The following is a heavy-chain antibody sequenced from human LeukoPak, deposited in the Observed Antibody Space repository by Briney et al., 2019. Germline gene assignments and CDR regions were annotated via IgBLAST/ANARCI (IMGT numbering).Heavy chain of an antibody. CDR1: GLIYSDAW. J-gene: IGHJ4*02. CDR3: TRDPKGHY. Sequence: GGSLRLSCAVSGLIYSDAWMSWVRQAPGKGLEWVGRIKSKRGGGTTDYAAPVRGRFTISRDDSKNTLYLQMNSLESEDTAVYYCTRDPKGHYWGQGTLVTVSS. CDR2: IKSKRGGGTT. V-gene: IGHV3-15*01. D-gene: IGHD2-21*02.